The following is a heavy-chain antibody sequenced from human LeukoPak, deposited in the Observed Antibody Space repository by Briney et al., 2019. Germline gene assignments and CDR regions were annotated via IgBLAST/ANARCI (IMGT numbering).Heavy chain of an antibody. V-gene: IGHV1-69*05. J-gene: IGHJ4*02. CDR3: ARDEPGGIAAAGFDY. CDR1: GGTFSSYA. CDR2: IIPIFGTA. D-gene: IGHD6-13*01. Sequence: ASVKVSCKASGGTFSSYAISWVRQAPGQGLEWMGGIIPIFGTANYAQKFQGRVTITTDESTSTAYMELSSLRSEDTAVYYRARDEPGGIAAAGFDYWGQGTLVTVSS.